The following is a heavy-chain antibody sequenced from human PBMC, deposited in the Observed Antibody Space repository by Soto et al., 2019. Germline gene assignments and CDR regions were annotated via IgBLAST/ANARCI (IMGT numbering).Heavy chain of an antibody. CDR1: GFTFSSYW. Sequence: GGSLRLSCAASGFTFSSYWMHWVRQAPGKGLVWVSRINSDGSSTSYADSGKGRFTISRDNAKNTLYLQMNSLRAEDTAVYYCARDRVRIFGLDAFDIWGQGTMVTVSS. V-gene: IGHV3-74*01. D-gene: IGHD3-3*01. CDR3: ARDRVRIFGLDAFDI. J-gene: IGHJ3*02. CDR2: INSDGSST.